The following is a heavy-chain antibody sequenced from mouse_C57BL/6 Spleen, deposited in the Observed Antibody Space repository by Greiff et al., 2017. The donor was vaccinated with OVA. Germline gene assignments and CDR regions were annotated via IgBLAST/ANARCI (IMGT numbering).Heavy chain of an antibody. CDR3: AREATGLDY. CDR2: IYPGSGNT. CDR1: GYTFTDYY. Sequence: QVQLKESGAELVRPGASVKLSCKASGYTFTDYYINWVKQRPGQGLEWIARIYPGSGNTYYNEKFKGKATLTAEKSSSTAYMQLSSLTSEDSAVYFCAREATGLDYWGQGTTLTVSS. V-gene: IGHV1-76*01. J-gene: IGHJ2*01. D-gene: IGHD1-1*01.